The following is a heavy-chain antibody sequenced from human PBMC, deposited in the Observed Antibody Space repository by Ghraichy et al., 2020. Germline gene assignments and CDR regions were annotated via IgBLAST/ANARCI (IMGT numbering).Heavy chain of an antibody. CDR2: IYYSGST. CDR3: ARRGIAAPRANWFDP. V-gene: IGHV4-59*08. J-gene: IGHJ5*02. Sequence: QTLSLTCTVSGGSISSYYWSWIRQPPGKGLEWIGYIYYSGSTNYNPSLKSRVTISVDTSKNQFSLKLSSVTAADTAVYYCARRGIAAPRANWFDPWGQGTLVTVSS. CDR1: GGSISSYY. D-gene: IGHD6-13*01.